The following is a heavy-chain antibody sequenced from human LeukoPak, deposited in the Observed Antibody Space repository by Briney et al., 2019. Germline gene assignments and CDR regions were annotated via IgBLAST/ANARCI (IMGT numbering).Heavy chain of an antibody. J-gene: IGHJ4*02. Sequence: ASVKVSCKXSGYTFTGYYMHWVRQAPGQGLEWMGWINPNSGGTNYAQKFQGRVTMTRDTSISTAYMELSRLRSDDTAVYYCAKSKRGIAVAEDYWGQGTLVTVSS. V-gene: IGHV1-2*02. D-gene: IGHD6-19*01. CDR3: AKSKRGIAVAEDY. CDR2: INPNSGGT. CDR1: GYTFTGYY.